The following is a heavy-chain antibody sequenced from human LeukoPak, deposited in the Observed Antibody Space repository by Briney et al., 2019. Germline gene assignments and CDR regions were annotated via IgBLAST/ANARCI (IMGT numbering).Heavy chain of an antibody. V-gene: IGHV1-2*02. CDR2: INPNSGGT. J-gene: IGHJ5*02. D-gene: IGHD2-15*01. Sequence: ASVKVSCKASGYTFTGYYMHWVRQAPGQGLEWMGWINPNSGGTNYAQKFQGRVTMTRDTSISTAYMELSRLRSDDTAVYYCARSKGVVVVAATIWFDPWGQGTLVTVSS. CDR3: ARSKGVVVVAATIWFDP. CDR1: GYTFTGYY.